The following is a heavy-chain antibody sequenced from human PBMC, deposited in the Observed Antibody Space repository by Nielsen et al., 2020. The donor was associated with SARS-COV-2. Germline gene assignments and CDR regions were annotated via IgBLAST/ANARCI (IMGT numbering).Heavy chain of an antibody. D-gene: IGHD6-13*01. CDR3: AVAAAGMGRWGMDV. V-gene: IGHV4-39*07. CDR2: IYYSGST. Sequence: QAPGKGLEWIGSIYYSGSTYYNPSLKSRVTISVDTSKNQFSLKLSSVTAADTAVYYCAVAAAGMGRWGMDVWGQGTTVTVSS. J-gene: IGHJ6*02.